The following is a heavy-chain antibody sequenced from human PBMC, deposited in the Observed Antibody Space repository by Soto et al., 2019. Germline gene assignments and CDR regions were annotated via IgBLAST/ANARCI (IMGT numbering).Heavy chain of an antibody. CDR1: GGSISSHY. V-gene: IGHV4-59*08. Sequence: QVQLQESGPGLVKPSETLSLTCTVSGGSISSHYWSWIRQPPGKGLEWVGYMYYSGSTNYNPSLKSRDIISVDTSKNQFSLDMKPVTAADTAVYYCARLFGELRFDPWGQGTLVTVSS. CDR3: ARLFGELRFDP. CDR2: MYYSGST. J-gene: IGHJ5*02. D-gene: IGHD3-10*01.